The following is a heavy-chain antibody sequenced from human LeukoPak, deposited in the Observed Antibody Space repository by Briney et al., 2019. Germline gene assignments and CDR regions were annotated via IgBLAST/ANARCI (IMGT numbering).Heavy chain of an antibody. J-gene: IGHJ3*02. D-gene: IGHD1-26*01. Sequence: SETLSLTCTVSSGSISSYYWSWIRQPPGKGLEWIGYIYYSGSTNYNPSLKSRVTISVDTSKNQFSLKLSSVTAADTAVYYCARVVGATPWDAFDIWGQGTMVTVSS. V-gene: IGHV4-59*01. CDR1: SGSISSYY. CDR3: ARVVGATPWDAFDI. CDR2: IYYSGST.